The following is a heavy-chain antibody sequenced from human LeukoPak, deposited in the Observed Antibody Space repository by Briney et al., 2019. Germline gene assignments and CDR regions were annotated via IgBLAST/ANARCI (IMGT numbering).Heavy chain of an antibody. CDR3: VKTTRPLGALDY. CDR1: VFIFRDYA. Sequence: GGSLRLSCAASVFIFRDYAMNWVRQAPGKGLEWVSGISDGGTSTSYADSVKGRFTISRDNSKNMLYLQMNSLRAEDTAIYYCVKTTRPLGALDYWGQGTLVTVSS. V-gene: IGHV3-23*01. D-gene: IGHD7-27*01. J-gene: IGHJ4*02. CDR2: ISDGGTST.